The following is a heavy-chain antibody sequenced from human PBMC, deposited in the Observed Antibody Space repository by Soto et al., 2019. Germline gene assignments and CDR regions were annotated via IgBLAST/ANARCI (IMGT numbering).Heavy chain of an antibody. CDR2: VYYSGST. D-gene: IGHD3-10*01. CDR1: GGSISSGDYY. V-gene: IGHV4-30-4*01. J-gene: IGHJ3*02. Sequence: SETLSLTCTVSGGSISSGDYYWSWIRQPPGKGLEWIGYVYYSGSTYYNPSLKSRVTISVDTSKNQFSLKLSSVTAADTAVYYCARVTFGFGAFDIWGQGTMVTVSS. CDR3: ARVTFGFGAFDI.